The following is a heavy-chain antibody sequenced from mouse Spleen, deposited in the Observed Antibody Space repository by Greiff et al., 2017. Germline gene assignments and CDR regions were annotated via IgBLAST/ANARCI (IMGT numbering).Heavy chain of an antibody. CDR3: AKLGPDYAMDY. J-gene: IGHJ4*01. CDR1: GFTFSDYG. D-gene: IGHD4-1*01. CDR2: ISSGSSTI. Sequence: EVKVEESGGGLVKPGGSLKLSCAASGFTFSDYGMHWVRQAPEKGLEWVAYISSGSSTIYYADTVKGRFTISRDNAKNTLFLQMTSLRSEDTAMYYCAKLGPDYAMDYWGQGTSVTVSS. V-gene: IGHV5-17*01.